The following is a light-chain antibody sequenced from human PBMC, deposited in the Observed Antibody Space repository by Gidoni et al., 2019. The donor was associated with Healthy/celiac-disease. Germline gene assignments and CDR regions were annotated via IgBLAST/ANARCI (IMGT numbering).Light chain of an antibody. CDR2: GAS. CDR1: QSVSSN. V-gene: IGKV3-15*01. CDR3: QQYNNWPPRDT. J-gene: IGKJ2*01. Sequence: ELVMTQSPATLSVSPGERATLSCRASQSVSSNLAWYQQKPGQAPRLLIYGASTRATGIPARFSGSGSGTEFTLTISSLQSEDCAVYYCQQYNNWPPRDTFGQGTKLEIK.